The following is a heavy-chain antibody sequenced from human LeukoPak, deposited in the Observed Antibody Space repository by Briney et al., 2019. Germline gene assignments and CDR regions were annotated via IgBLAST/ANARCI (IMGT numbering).Heavy chain of an antibody. D-gene: IGHD3-3*01. CDR2: IYYSGST. Sequence: SENLSLTCTVSGGSISSGGYYWSWIRQHPGKGLEWIGYIYYSGSTYYNTSLKSRVTISVDTSKNQFSLKLSSVTAADTAVYYCARAGFWSDPLDYWGQGTLVTVSS. J-gene: IGHJ4*02. V-gene: IGHV4-31*03. CDR3: ARAGFWSDPLDY. CDR1: GGSISSGGYY.